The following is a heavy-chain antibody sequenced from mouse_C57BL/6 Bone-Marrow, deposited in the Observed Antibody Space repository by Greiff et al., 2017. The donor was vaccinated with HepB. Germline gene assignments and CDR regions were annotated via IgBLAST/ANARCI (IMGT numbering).Heavy chain of an antibody. D-gene: IGHD2-3*01. CDR3: ARAGNDGYHGDY. Sequence: EVKLVESGGGLVKPGGSLKLSCAASGFTFSSYAMSWVRQTPEKRLEWVATISDGGSYTYYPDNVKGRFTISRDNAKNNLYLQMSHLKSEDTAMYYCARAGNDGYHGDYWGQGTTLTVSS. V-gene: IGHV5-4*03. CDR2: ISDGGSYT. CDR1: GFTFSSYA. J-gene: IGHJ2*01.